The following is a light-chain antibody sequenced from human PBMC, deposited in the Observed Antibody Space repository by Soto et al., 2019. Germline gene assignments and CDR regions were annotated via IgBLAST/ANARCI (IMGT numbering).Light chain of an antibody. J-gene: IGKJ4*01. CDR3: QTYNSAPLT. CDR1: QGISIY. CDR2: AAS. V-gene: IGKV1-27*01. Sequence: DIQMTQSPSSLSASVGDRVTITCRASQGISIYLAWFQQKPGKVPKLLIYAASTLQSEVPSRFSGSGSGTYFTLTISSLQPEDVATYYCQTYNSAPLTFGGGTKVEIK.